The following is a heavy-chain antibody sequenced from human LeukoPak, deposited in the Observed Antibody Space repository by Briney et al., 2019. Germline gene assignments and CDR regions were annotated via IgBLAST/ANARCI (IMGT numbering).Heavy chain of an antibody. D-gene: IGHD2-15*01. Sequence: SVTVSCKASGGTFSSYAISWVRQAPGQGLEWMGGIIPIFGTANYAQKFQGRVTITADESTSTAYMELSSLRSEDTAVYYCARDRDYCSGGSCYPDAFDIWGQGTMVTVSS. CDR2: IIPIFGTA. V-gene: IGHV1-69*01. CDR3: ARDRDYCSGGSCYPDAFDI. J-gene: IGHJ3*02. CDR1: GGTFSSYA.